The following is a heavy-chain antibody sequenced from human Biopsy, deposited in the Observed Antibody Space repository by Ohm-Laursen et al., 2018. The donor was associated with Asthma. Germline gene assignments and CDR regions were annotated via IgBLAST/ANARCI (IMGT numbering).Heavy chain of an antibody. D-gene: IGHD3-10*01. CDR3: ARGPNYHGSGRAPIGMDV. V-gene: IGHV4-61*01. CDR2: IYYPGSD. Sequence: GTLSLTCTVSGGSVSTGSYYWSWIRQPPGKGLEWLGYIYYPGSDNSNPSLKSRVTISVDTSKNQFSLRLNPVTAADTAVYYCARGPNYHGSGRAPIGMDVWGQGTTVTVSS. J-gene: IGHJ6*02. CDR1: GGSVSTGSYY.